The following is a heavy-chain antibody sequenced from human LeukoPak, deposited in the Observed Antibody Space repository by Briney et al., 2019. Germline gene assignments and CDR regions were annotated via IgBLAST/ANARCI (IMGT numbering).Heavy chain of an antibody. V-gene: IGHV4-34*01. D-gene: IGHD2-8*01. CDR1: GGSFSGYY. Sequence: SETLSLTCAVYGGSFSGYYWSWIRQPPGKGLEWIGEINHSGSTNYIPSLKSRVTISVDTSKNQFSLKLSSVTAADTAVYYGSSGGSANAWWYFDLWGRGTLVTVSS. J-gene: IGHJ2*01. CDR3: SSGGSANAWWYFDL. CDR2: INHSGST.